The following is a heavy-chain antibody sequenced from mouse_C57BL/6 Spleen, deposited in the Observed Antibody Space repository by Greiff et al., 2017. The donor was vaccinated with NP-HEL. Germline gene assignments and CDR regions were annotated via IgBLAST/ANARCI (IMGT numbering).Heavy chain of an antibody. CDR3: TSGDTEGP. D-gene: IGHD1-1*01. CDR2: IDPETGGT. CDR1: GYTFTDYE. J-gene: IGHJ2*01. Sequence: QVQLKESGAELVRPGASVTLSCKASGYTFTDYEMHWVKQTPVHGLEWIGAIDPETGGTAYNQKFKGKAILTADKSSSTAYMELRSLTSEDSAVYYCTSGDTEGPWGQGTTLTVSS. V-gene: IGHV1-15*01.